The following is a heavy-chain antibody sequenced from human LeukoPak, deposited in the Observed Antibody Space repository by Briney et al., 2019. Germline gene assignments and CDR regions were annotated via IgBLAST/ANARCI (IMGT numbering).Heavy chain of an antibody. CDR2: ISNDGTKK. Sequence: GGSLRLSCAGSGFTFRNSPMHWVRQGPGKGLEWLAVISNDGTKKYYADSVKGRFTISRDDSKNTVYLEMDSLRAEDTAVYYCARVLGWVARGGFESWGQGTLVTVSS. CDR1: GFTFRNSP. CDR3: ARVLGWVARGGFES. J-gene: IGHJ4*02. V-gene: IGHV3-30-3*01. D-gene: IGHD3/OR15-3a*01.